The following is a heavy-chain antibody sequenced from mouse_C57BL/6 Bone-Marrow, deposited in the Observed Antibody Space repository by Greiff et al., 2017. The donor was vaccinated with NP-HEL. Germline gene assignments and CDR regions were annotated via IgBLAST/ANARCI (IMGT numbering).Heavy chain of an antibody. CDR1: GYAFSSSW. Sequence: VQRVESGPELVKPGASVKISCKASGYAFSSSWMNWVKQRPGKGLEWIGRIYPGDGDTNYNGKFKGKATLTADKSSSTAYMQLSSLTSEDSAVYFCAREDSYWYFDVWGTGTTVTVSS. V-gene: IGHV1-82*01. CDR3: AREDSYWYFDV. CDR2: IYPGDGDT. J-gene: IGHJ1*03.